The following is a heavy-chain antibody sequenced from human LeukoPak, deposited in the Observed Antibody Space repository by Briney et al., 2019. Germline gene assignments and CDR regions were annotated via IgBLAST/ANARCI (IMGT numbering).Heavy chain of an antibody. CDR3: ARDPGSLPAAIGYCYYGMDV. D-gene: IGHD2-2*02. J-gene: IGHJ6*02. CDR1: GFIFEDYA. CDR2: ISWNSGRI. Sequence: GGSLRLSCAASGFIFEDYAMHWVRQAPGKGLEWVSGISWNSGRIGCADSVKGRFTISRDNAKNSLYLQMNSLKTEDTALYYCARDPGSLPAAIGYCYYGMDVWGQGTTVTVSS. V-gene: IGHV3-9*01.